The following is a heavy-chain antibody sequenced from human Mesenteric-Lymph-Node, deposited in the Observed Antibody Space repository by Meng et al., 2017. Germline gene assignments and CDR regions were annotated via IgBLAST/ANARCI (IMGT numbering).Heavy chain of an antibody. V-gene: IGHV3-9*01. D-gene: IGHD1-26*01. CDR2: ISWNSGSI. J-gene: IGHJ4*02. CDR3: ARDRWELRLFDY. CDR1: GFTFDDYA. Sequence: GGSLRLSCAASGFTFDDYAMHWVRQAPGKGLEWVSGISWNSGSIGYADSVKGRFTISRDNAKNSLYLQMNSLRAEDTAVYYCARDRWELRLFDYWGQGTLVTVSS.